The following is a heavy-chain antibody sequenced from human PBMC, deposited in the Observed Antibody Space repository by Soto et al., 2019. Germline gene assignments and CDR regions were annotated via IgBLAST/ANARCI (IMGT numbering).Heavy chain of an antibody. D-gene: IGHD6-13*01. CDR3: ATYSSSLGGWFDP. Sequence: LSLTCTFSGGSLNRGGYYWSWIPPHPGKGLEWIGYIYYSGSTYYNPSLKSRVTISVDTSKNQFSLRLSSVTAADTAVYYCATYSSSLGGWFDPWGQGTLVTVSS. V-gene: IGHV4-31*03. J-gene: IGHJ5*02. CDR2: IYYSGST. CDR1: GGSLNRGGYY.